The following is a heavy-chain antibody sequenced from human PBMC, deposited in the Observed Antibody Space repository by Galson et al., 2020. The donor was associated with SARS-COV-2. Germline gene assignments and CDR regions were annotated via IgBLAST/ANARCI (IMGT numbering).Heavy chain of an antibody. J-gene: IGHJ3*01. V-gene: IGHV3-23*01. CDR3: AKSSSDLYDAFDF. Sequence: WGSLRLSCAASRFTFNNYAMNWVRQAPGKGLEWVSVINPGGGTTHYADSVKGRFTTSRYDSKNTLYLQMNTLRAEDTAVYYCAKSSSDLYDAFDFWGQGTMVTVSS. CDR1: RFTFNNYA. D-gene: IGHD3-16*01. CDR2: INPGGGTT.